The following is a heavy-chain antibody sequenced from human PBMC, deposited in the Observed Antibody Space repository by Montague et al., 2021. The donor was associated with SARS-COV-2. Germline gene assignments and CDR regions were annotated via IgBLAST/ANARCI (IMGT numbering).Heavy chain of an antibody. Sequence: SETLSLTCSVSGGSNSSSSYYWGWSRPPPGKGLEWIGSIYYSGSTYYNPSLKSRVTISVDTSKNQFSLKLSSVTAADTAVYYCARGVTMIVVVMRYNWFDPWGQGTLVTVSS. D-gene: IGHD3-22*01. V-gene: IGHV4-39*01. CDR1: GGSNSSSSYY. CDR2: IYYSGST. CDR3: ARGVTMIVVVMRYNWFDP. J-gene: IGHJ5*02.